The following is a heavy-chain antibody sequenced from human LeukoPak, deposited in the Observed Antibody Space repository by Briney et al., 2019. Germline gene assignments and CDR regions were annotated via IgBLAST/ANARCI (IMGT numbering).Heavy chain of an antibody. CDR1: GGSISSYY. J-gene: IGHJ4*02. D-gene: IGHD2-15*01. CDR3: ARVTGYVIEDNFDY. V-gene: IGHV4-59*01. CDR2: IYYSGST. Sequence: SETLSLTCTVSGGSISSYYWSWIRQPPGKRLEWIGYIYYSGSTNYNPSLKSRVTISVDTSKNQFSLKLRSVTAADTAVYYCARVTGYVIEDNFDYWGQGTLVTVSS.